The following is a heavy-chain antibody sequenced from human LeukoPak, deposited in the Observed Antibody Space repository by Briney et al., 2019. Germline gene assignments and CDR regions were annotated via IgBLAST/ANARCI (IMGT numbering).Heavy chain of an antibody. V-gene: IGHV4-61*02. Sequence: SETLSLTCTVSGGSISSGSYYWSWIRQPAGKGLEWIGRIYTSGSTNYNPSLKSRVTISVDTSKNQFSLKLSSVTAADTAVYYCARERPDENYYYYMDVWGTGTTVTVSS. J-gene: IGHJ6*03. CDR1: GGSISSGSYY. CDR2: IYTSGST. CDR3: ARERPDENYYYYMDV.